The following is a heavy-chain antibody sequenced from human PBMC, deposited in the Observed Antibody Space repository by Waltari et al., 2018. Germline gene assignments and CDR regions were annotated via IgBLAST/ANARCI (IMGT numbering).Heavy chain of an antibody. J-gene: IGHJ4*02. CDR3: TRDEPLRSVPFDS. D-gene: IGHD3-10*02. CDR2: AYHRGSP. Sequence: QVQLQESGPGLVEPSETLFLTCVVSGYSVTSGFYWGWIRQSPGKGLEWIGSAYHRGSPFYNPSLKSRVTISVDTSSNQFSLRLTSVTAADTAKYYCTRDEPLRSVPFDSWGQGILVTVSS. CDR1: GYSVTSGFY. V-gene: IGHV4-38-2*02.